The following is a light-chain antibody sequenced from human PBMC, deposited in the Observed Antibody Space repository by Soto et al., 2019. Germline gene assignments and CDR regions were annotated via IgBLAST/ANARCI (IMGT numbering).Light chain of an antibody. J-gene: IGKJ1*01. CDR1: QDISNY. Sequence: DIQLTQSPSSLSASVGDRVTITCQASQDISNYLNWYLQKPGKAPSLLIYTSSNLQTGVPSRFSGSGSGTHFTLTINSLQPEDFATYYCQQSYNTPRTFGQGTKVDIK. CDR3: QQSYNTPRT. CDR2: TSS. V-gene: IGKV1-39*01.